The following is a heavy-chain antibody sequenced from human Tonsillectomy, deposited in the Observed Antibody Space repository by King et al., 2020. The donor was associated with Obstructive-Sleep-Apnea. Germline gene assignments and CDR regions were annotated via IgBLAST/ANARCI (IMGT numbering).Heavy chain of an antibody. CDR1: GFTFSSYW. D-gene: IGHD6-19*01. CDR2: INSVGRST. V-gene: IGHV3-74*01. Sequence: VQLVESGGGLVQPGGSLRLSCAASGFTFSSYWMHWVRQAPGKGLVWVSRINSVGRSTSYADSVKGRFTISRDNAKNTLYLQMNSLRAEDTAVYYCARDSSGWYYFDYWGQGTLVTVSS. J-gene: IGHJ4*02. CDR3: ARDSSGWYYFDY.